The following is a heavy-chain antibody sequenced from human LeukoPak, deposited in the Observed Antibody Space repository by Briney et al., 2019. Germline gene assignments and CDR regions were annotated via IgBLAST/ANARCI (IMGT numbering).Heavy chain of an antibody. V-gene: IGHV3-21*06. CDR3: ATETNGRHYDY. CDR1: GLTFSTSG. J-gene: IGHJ4*02. Sequence: GGSLRLSCTASGLTFSTSGFNWVRQAPGKGLEWVASIGPTGSDRYHADSIKGRFTISRDNANTFLYLQMNSLRAEDTAVYYCATETNGRHYDYWGQGTLLTVSS. CDR2: IGPTGSDR. D-gene: IGHD1-14*01.